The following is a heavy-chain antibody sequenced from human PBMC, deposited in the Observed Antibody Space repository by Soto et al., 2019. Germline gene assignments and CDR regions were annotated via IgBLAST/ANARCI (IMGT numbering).Heavy chain of an antibody. J-gene: IGHJ5*02. CDR1: GGSISSGGYY. CDR2: IYYSGST. CDR3: ARSVFP. V-gene: IGHV4-31*03. Sequence: QVQLQESGPGLVKPSQTLSLTCTVSGGSISSGGYYWNWIRQHPGKGLEWIGYIYYSGSTYYNPSPQSRVSLSVDTSTTPASPKLPSVPAAATAVYYCARSVFPWGRGTLVTVSS.